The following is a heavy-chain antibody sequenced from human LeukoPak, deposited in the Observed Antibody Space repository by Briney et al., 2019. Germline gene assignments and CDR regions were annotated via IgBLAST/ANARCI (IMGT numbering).Heavy chain of an antibody. CDR1: EFTVSSNY. J-gene: IGHJ4*02. CDR2: IHSGGST. Sequence: PGGSLRLSCAASEFTVSSNYMSWVCQAPGKGLEWVSVIHSGGSTYYANSVKGRFTISRDNSKNMLHLQMNSLRAEDTAVYYCARSSRGYSYGYFDYWGQGTLVTVSS. V-gene: IGHV3-66*02. D-gene: IGHD5-18*01. CDR3: ARSSRGYSYGYFDY.